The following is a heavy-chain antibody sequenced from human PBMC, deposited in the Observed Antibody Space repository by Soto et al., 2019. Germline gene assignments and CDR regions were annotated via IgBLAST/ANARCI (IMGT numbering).Heavy chain of an antibody. CDR1: GFTFSSYA. J-gene: IGHJ3*02. CDR2: ISGSGGST. Sequence: GGSLRLSCAASGFTFSSYAMSWVRQAPGKGLEWVSAISGSGGSTYYADSVKGRFTISRDNSKNTLYLQMNSLRAEDTAVYYCAWGYYYGSGSYYPDAFEIWGQGTMVTVSS. CDR3: AWGYYYGSGSYYPDAFEI. V-gene: IGHV3-23*01. D-gene: IGHD3-10*01.